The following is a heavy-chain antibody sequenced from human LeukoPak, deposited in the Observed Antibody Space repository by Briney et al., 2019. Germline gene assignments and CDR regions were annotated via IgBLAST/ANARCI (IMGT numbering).Heavy chain of an antibody. CDR2: IYYSGST. J-gene: IGHJ6*02. D-gene: IGHD3-10*01. CDR1: GGYISSYY. Sequence: KPSETLSLTCTVSGGYISSYYWSWIRQPPGKGLEWIGYIYYSGSTNYNPSLKSRVTISVDTSKNQFSLKLSSVTAADTAVYYCASGPYGSGSFPYYYYGMDVWGQGTTVTVSS. V-gene: IGHV4-59*01. CDR3: ASGPYGSGSFPYYYYGMDV.